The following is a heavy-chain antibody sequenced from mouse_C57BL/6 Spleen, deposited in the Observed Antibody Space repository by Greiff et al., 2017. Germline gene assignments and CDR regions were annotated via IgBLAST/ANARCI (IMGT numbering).Heavy chain of an antibody. V-gene: IGHV1-81*01. J-gene: IGHJ3*01. D-gene: IGHD2-4*01. CDR1: GYTFTSYG. Sequence: QVQLQQSGAELARPGASVKLSCKASGYTFTSYGISWVKQRTGQGLEWIGEIYPRSGNTYYNEKFKGKATLTADKSSSTAYMELRSLTSEDSAVYFCAGDYDEGFAYWGQGTLVTVSA. CDR2: IYPRSGNT. CDR3: AGDYDEGFAY.